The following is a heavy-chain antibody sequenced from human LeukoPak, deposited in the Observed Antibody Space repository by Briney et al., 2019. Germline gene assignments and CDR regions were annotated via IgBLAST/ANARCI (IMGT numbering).Heavy chain of an antibody. D-gene: IGHD6-13*01. Sequence: GASVKVSCKASGYTFTGYYMHWVRQAPGQGLEWMGWISVYNGNTNYAQKLQGRVTMTTDTSTSTAYMELRSLRSDDTAVYYCARDLEAAAGLDYWGQGTLVTVSS. CDR3: ARDLEAAAGLDY. V-gene: IGHV1-18*04. CDR1: GYTFTGYY. J-gene: IGHJ4*02. CDR2: ISVYNGNT.